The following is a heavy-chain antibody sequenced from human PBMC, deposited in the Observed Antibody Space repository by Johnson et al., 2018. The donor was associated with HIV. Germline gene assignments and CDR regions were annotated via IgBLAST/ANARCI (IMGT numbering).Heavy chain of an antibody. CDR1: GFTFSSYD. Sequence: VQLVESGGGLVQPGGSLRLSCAASGFTFSSYDMHWVRQATGKGLEWVSAIGTAGDTYYPGSVKGRFTISRENAKNSLYLQMNSLRAGDTAVYYCARSDYDSSGDAFDIWGQGTMVAVSS. CDR2: IGTAGDT. J-gene: IGHJ3*02. V-gene: IGHV3-13*01. CDR3: ARSDYDSSGDAFDI. D-gene: IGHD3-22*01.